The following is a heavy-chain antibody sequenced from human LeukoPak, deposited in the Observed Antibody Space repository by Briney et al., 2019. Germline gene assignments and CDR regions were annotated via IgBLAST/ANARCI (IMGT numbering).Heavy chain of an antibody. CDR2: ISYDGSNK. D-gene: IGHD6-13*01. CDR1: GFTFSSYA. Sequence: GGSLRLSCAASGFTFSSYAMHWVRQAPGKGLEGVADISYDGSNKYYADSVKGRFTISRDNSKNTVYLQMNSLRAEDTAVYYCARMESSSWFGGFDYWGQGTLVTVSS. J-gene: IGHJ4*02. CDR3: ARMESSSWFGGFDY. V-gene: IGHV3-30*04.